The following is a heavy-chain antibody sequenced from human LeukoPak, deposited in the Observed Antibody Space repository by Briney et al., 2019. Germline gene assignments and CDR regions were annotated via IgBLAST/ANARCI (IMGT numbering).Heavy chain of an antibody. D-gene: IGHD4-17*01. J-gene: IGHJ6*03. V-gene: IGHV3-23*01. CDR3: AKGLSEYGDYFDTLDYYTDV. CDR1: GFTFSSYA. CDR2: ISGSGGST. Sequence: PGGSLRLSCAASGFTFSSYAMSWVRQAPGKGLEWVSAISGSGGSTYYADSVKGRFAISRDNSKNTLYLQMNSLRAEDTAVYYCAKGLSEYGDYFDTLDYYTDVWGKGTTVTVSS.